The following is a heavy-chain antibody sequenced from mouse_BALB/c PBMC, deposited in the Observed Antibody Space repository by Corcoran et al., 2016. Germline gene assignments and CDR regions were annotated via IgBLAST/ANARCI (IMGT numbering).Heavy chain of an antibody. V-gene: IGHV8-12*01. Sequence: QVTLKESGPGILQPSQTLSLTCSFSGFSLSTSGMGVSWIRQPSGKGLEWLAHIYWDDDKRYNPSLKSRLTISKDTSSNQVFLKITSVDTAETATYYCARSTNYVGGMDYWGQGTSVTVSS. D-gene: IGHD2-1*01. CDR2: IYWDDDK. J-gene: IGHJ4*01. CDR3: ARSTNYVGGMDY. CDR1: GFSLSTSGMG.